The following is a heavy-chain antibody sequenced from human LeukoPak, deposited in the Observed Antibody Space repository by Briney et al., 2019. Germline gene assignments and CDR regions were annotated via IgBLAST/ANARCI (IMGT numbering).Heavy chain of an antibody. D-gene: IGHD6-19*01. J-gene: IGHJ5*02. Sequence: SETLSLTCTVSGGSISSTTYYWGWIRQPPGKELEWIGSVYYSGTTYYNPSLRGRVTISVDTSKNQFSLKLSSVTAADTAVYYCARDRLWLDPWGQGTLVTVSS. V-gene: IGHV4-39*07. CDR1: GGSISSTTYY. CDR2: VYYSGTT. CDR3: ARDRLWLDP.